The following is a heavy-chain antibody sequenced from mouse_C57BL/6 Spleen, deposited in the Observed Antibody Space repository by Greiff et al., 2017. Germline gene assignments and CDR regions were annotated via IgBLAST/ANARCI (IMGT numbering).Heavy chain of an antibody. CDR3: ARQDGNCAGFAD. Sequence: VQLQQSGTELVKPGASVKLSCKASGYTFTSYWMHWVQQRPGQGLEWIGNINPSNGGTNYNEKFKSKATLTVDKSSSTAYMQLSSLRSEDSAVYYCARQDGNCAGFADWGHGTPVTVSA. CDR1: GYTFTSYW. J-gene: IGHJ3*01. V-gene: IGHV1-53*01. CDR2: INPSNGGT. D-gene: IGHD2-1*01.